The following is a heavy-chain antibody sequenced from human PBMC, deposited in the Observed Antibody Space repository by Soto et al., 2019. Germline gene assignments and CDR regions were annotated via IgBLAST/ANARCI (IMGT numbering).Heavy chain of an antibody. CDR1: GGSISSYY. V-gene: IGHV4-59*01. Sequence: SETLSLTCTVSGGSISSYYWSWIRQPPGKGLGWIGYIYYSGSTNYNPSLKSRVTISVDTSKNQFSLKLSSVTAADTAVYYCAREYSYGTYFDYWGQGTLVTVSS. CDR3: AREYSYGTYFDY. CDR2: IYYSGST. J-gene: IGHJ4*02. D-gene: IGHD5-18*01.